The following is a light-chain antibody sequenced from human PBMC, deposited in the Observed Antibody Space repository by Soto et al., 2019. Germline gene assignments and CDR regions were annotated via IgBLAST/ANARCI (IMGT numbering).Light chain of an antibody. CDR3: QQYNSDSSIT. J-gene: IGKJ5*01. CDR1: QTISSW. Sequence: DTQMTPSPYTLSGSVGDRVTITCRASQTISSWLAWYQQKPGKAPKLLIYKASTLKSGVPSRFSGSGSGTDFTLTISRLEPDDFAPYYCQQYNSDSSITFGQGTRLEIK. CDR2: KAS. V-gene: IGKV1-5*03.